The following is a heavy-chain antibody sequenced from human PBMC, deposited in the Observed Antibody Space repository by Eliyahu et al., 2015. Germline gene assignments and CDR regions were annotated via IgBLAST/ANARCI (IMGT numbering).Heavy chain of an antibody. V-gene: IGHV4-59*08. CDR1: XGSISSYY. D-gene: IGHD6-19*01. CDR2: IYYSGST. Sequence: QVQLQESGPGLVKPSETLSLTCTVSXGSISSYYWSWIRQPPGKGLEWIGYIYYSGSTNYNPXLKSRVTISVDTSKNQFSLKLSSVTAADTAVYYCARHLRYSSGFFDYWGQGTLVTVSS. J-gene: IGHJ4*02. CDR3: ARHLRYSSGFFDY.